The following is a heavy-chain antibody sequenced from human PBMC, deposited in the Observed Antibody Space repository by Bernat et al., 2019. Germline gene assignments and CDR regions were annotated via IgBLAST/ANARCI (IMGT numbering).Heavy chain of an antibody. V-gene: IGHV3-33*01. CDR3: ARASYDFWSGYYTHIAYFDY. CDR1: GFTFSSYG. D-gene: IGHD3-3*01. J-gene: IGHJ4*02. Sequence: QVQLVESGGGVVQPGRSLRLSCAASGFTFSSYGMHWVRQAPGKGLEWVAVIWYDGSNKYYADSVKGRFTISRDNSKNTLYLQMNSLRAEDTAVYYCARASYDFWSGYYTHIAYFDYWGQGTLVTVSS. CDR2: IWYDGSNK.